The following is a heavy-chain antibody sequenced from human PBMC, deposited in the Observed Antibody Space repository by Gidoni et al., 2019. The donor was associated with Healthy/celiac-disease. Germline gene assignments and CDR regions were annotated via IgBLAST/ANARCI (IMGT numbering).Heavy chain of an antibody. J-gene: IGHJ4*02. CDR1: GFTFSSYS. V-gene: IGHV3-21*01. Sequence: EVQLVESGGGLVKPGGSLRLSCAASGFTFSSYSMNWVRQAPGKGLEWVSSISSSSSYIYYADSVKGRFTISRDNAKNSLYLQMNSLRAEDTAVYYCARTPRGSSGPGSDYWGQGTLVTVSS. CDR2: ISSSSSYI. CDR3: ARTPRGSSGPGSDY. D-gene: IGHD3-22*01.